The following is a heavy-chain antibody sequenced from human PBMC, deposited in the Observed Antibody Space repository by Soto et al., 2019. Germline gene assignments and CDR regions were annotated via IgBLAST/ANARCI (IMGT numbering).Heavy chain of an antibody. Sequence: SSETLSLTCAVSGGSISSGGYSWSWIRQPPGKGLEWIGYIYHSGSTYYNPSLKSRVTISVDRSKNQFSLKLSSVTAADTAVYYCARGDGDYYDGNGYLGRHWGQGTLVTVSS. J-gene: IGHJ4*02. CDR2: IYHSGST. CDR1: GGSISSGGYS. D-gene: IGHD3-22*01. CDR3: ARGDGDYYDGNGYLGRH. V-gene: IGHV4-30-2*01.